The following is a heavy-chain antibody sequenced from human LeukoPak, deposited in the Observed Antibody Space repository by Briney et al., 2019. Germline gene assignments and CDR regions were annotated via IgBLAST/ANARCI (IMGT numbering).Heavy chain of an antibody. J-gene: IGHJ1*01. V-gene: IGHV4-39*02. CDR3: ARSPNLVVVMLPVPSYFNH. CDR1: GASISGSDYY. CDR2: VYSSGNT. D-gene: IGHD3-10*01. Sequence: PSETLSLTCALCGASISGSDYYWGWIRQSPGKGLEWIGSVYSSGNTFYNPSLKSRVAMSVDTSKNHFSLDLASVTASDTAVYCCARSPNLVVVMLPVPSYFNHWGQGTPVTVSS.